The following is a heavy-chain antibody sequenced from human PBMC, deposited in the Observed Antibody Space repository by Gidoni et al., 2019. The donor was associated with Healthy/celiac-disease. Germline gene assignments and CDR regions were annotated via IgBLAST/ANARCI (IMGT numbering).Heavy chain of an antibody. CDR2: ISGSGGST. J-gene: IGHJ4*02. Sequence: EVQLLVSGRGLVQPGGSLRLSCAASGFTFSRSAFSWVRQAPGTGLEWVSAISGSGGSTYYADSVKGRFTISRDNSKNTLYLQMNSLRAEDTAVYYCAKTGGYNDSSGYYHTPGDYYFDYWGQGTLVTVSS. CDR1: GFTFSRSA. CDR3: AKTGGYNDSSGYYHTPGDYYFDY. V-gene: IGHV3-23*01. D-gene: IGHD3-22*01.